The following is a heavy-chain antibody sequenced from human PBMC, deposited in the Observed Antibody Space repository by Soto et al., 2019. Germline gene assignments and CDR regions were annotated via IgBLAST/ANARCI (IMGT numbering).Heavy chain of an antibody. J-gene: IGHJ4*02. CDR2: VTSGGST. D-gene: IGHD3-10*01. CDR3: AKQVPVLLSPFDY. Sequence: EVQVLESGGGGVQPGESLRLSCVVSGVTFSNDAMSWVRQAPGKGLEWVATVTSGGSTFYSDSVEGRFTVSRDNSKSMLYLQMNSLRVEDTALYFCAKQVPVLLSPFDYGGQGTLVTISS. CDR1: GVTFSNDA. V-gene: IGHV3-23*01.